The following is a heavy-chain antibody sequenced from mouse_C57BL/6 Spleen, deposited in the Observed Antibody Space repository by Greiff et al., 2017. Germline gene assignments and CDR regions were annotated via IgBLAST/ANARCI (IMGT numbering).Heavy chain of an antibody. CDR1: GYAFSSYW. D-gene: IGHD2-1*01. CDR2: IYPGDGDT. J-gene: IGHJ2*01. V-gene: IGHV1-80*01. CDR3: ARAAYGNPYFDY. Sequence: VQLQQSGAELVKPGASVKISCKASGYAFSSYWMNWVKQRPGKGLEWIGQIYPGDGDTNYNGKFKGKATLTADKSSSTAYMQLSSLTSEDSAVYFCARAAYGNPYFDYWGQGTTLTVSS.